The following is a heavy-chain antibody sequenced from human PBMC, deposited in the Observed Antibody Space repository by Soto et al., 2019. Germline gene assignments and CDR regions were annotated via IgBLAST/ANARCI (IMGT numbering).Heavy chain of an antibody. D-gene: IGHD6-19*01. J-gene: IGHJ4*02. CDR2: INAGNGNT. CDR1: GYTFTSYA. V-gene: IGHV1-3*01. CDR3: AKVEFSGSWLGLPYSSGWYMIDY. Sequence: QVQLVQSGAEVKKPGASVKVSCKASGYTFTSYAMHWVRQAPGQRLEWMGWINAGNGNTKYSQKFQGRVTITRDTSASKAYMELSSLRSEDTAVYYCAKVEFSGSWLGLPYSSGWYMIDYWGQGTLVTVSS.